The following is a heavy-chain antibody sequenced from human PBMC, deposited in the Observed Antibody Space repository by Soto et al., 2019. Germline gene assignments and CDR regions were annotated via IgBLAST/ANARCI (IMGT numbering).Heavy chain of an antibody. CDR1: GFTFSDYY. CDR3: VKDSGGTFDY. CDR2: ISSSSTTT. V-gene: IGHV3-11*05. Sequence: VQLVESGGGLVNPGGSLRLSCTASGFTFSDYYMAWIRQAPGKGLEWVSYISSSSTTTNFADSVRGRFTISRDDAKNSLDLQMNNLIVEVTAVYYCVKDSGGTFDYWGQGNLVTVS. J-gene: IGHJ4*02. D-gene: IGHD2-15*01.